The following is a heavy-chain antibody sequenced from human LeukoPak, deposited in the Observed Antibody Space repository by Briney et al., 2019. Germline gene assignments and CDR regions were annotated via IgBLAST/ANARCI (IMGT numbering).Heavy chain of an antibody. CDR2: IKKEGSEK. CDR3: ARERGLSSSSDY. CDR1: VFTLSSYW. Sequence: GGSLRLSRAASVFTLSSYWMTWLRPAPRKGREWLANIKKEGSEKYYLESVKGRFTISRDNAKNSLYLQMHSLRAEDTAVYYCARERGLSSSSDYWGQGTLVTVSS. D-gene: IGHD2-2*01. J-gene: IGHJ4*02. V-gene: IGHV3-7*01.